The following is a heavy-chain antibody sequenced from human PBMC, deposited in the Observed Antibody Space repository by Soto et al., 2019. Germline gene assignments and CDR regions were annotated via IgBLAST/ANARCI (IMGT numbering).Heavy chain of an antibody. V-gene: IGHV3-66*01. J-gene: IGHJ4*02. Sequence: GGSLESSCRASEFPVGGTYLNVARQAPGKGLEWVSVIYSGGSTYYADSVKGRFTISRDNSKNTLYLQMNSLRAEDTAVYYCARSWAVAGSYDYWGQGTLVTVSS. CDR3: ARSWAVAGSYDY. CDR2: IYSGGST. D-gene: IGHD6-19*01. CDR1: EFPVGGTY.